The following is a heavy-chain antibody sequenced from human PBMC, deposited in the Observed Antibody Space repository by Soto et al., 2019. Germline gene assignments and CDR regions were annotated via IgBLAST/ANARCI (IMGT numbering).Heavy chain of an antibody. CDR1: GYSFTSYW. D-gene: IGHD3-3*01. CDR2: IYPGDSDT. Sequence: GESLKISCKGSGYSFTSYWTGWVRQMPGKGLEWMGIIYPGDSDTRYSPSFQGQVTISADKSISTAYLQWSSLKASDTAMYYCARHRLRFLDQEPFDYWGQGTLVTVSS. J-gene: IGHJ4*02. CDR3: ARHRLRFLDQEPFDY. V-gene: IGHV5-51*01.